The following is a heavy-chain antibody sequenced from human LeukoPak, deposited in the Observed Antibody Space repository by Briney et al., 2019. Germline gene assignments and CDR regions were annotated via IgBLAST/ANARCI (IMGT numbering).Heavy chain of an antibody. D-gene: IGHD5-18*01. Sequence: SETLSLTCAVYGGSFSGYYWSWIRQPPRKGLEWIGEINHSGSTNYNPSLKSRVTISVDTSKNKFSLKLSSVTAADTAVYYCARKGAQGQLWLGPRLYYFDYWGQGTLVTVSS. V-gene: IGHV4-34*01. CDR2: INHSGST. CDR1: GGSFSGYY. J-gene: IGHJ4*02. CDR3: ARKGAQGQLWLGPRLYYFDY.